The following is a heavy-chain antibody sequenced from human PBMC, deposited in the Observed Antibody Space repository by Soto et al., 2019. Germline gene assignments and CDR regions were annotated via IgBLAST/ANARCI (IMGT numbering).Heavy chain of an antibody. D-gene: IGHD3-3*02. CDR1: GDSINSSHW. Sequence: KPSETLSLTXAVSGDSINSSHWWNWVRQPPGKGLEWIGQISHSGSTNYNPSLTSRVNKSVDKSKNHFSLKLTSVTAADTAVYYCAARHFWSGPWTETRLDYWGQGTLVTVSS. CDR3: AARHFWSGPWTETRLDY. CDR2: ISHSGST. V-gene: IGHV4-4*02. J-gene: IGHJ4*02.